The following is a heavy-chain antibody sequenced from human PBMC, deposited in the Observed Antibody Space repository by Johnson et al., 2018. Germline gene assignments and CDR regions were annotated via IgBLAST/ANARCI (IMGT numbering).Heavy chain of an antibody. Sequence: QVQLVQSGGGVVQPGRSLRLSCAASGFTFSSYGMHWVRQAPGKGLEWVAVISYDGSNKYYADSVKGRFTISRDNSKNTLYLQMNSLRADDTAVYYCAKDFVRGNGIFDPFEVWGQGKMVTVSS. CDR2: ISYDGSNK. J-gene: IGHJ3*01. V-gene: IGHV3-30*18. D-gene: IGHD1-1*01. CDR1: GFTFSSYG. CDR3: AKDFVRGNGIFDPFEV.